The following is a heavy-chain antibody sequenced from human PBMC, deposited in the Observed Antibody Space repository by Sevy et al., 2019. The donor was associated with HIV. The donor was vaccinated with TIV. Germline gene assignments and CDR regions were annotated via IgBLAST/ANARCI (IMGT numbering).Heavy chain of an antibody. J-gene: IGHJ4*02. CDR1: GHTFNAYY. V-gene: IGHV1-2*02. CDR3: ATAEAPCSGGSCYDFDY. CDR2: INPISGDT. Sequence: ASVKVSCKASGHTFNAYYTHWVRQAPGQGLEWMGWINPISGDTNYAQKFQGRVTMTSDTSITTTYMELSSLTSDDTGIYFCATAEAPCSGGSCYDFDYWGQGTLVTVSS. D-gene: IGHD2-15*01.